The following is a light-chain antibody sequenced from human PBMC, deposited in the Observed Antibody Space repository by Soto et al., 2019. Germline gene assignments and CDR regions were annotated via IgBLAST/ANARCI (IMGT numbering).Light chain of an antibody. CDR1: QVISSY. CDR3: QQYYSYPLT. Sequence: MRMTQSPSSLSASTGDRVTITCRASQVISSYLSWYQQKPWKAPNLVIYAASTLQSGVPSRFSGSGSGKDFPLTISCLQSEDFATYYCQQYYSYPLTFGGGTKVDI. V-gene: IGKV1-8*01. J-gene: IGKJ4*01. CDR2: AAS.